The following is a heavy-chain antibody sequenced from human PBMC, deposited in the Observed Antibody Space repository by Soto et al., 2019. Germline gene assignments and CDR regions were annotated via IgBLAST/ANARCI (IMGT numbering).Heavy chain of an antibody. CDR1: GFTFSSYG. D-gene: IGHD5-18*01. CDR3: AKALDTAMDDPLGY. J-gene: IGHJ4*02. V-gene: IGHV3-30*18. Sequence: SLRLSCAASGFTFSSYGMHWVRQAPGKGLEWVAVISYDGSNKYYADSVKGRFTISRDNSKNTLYLQMNSLRAEDTAVYYCAKALDTAMDDPLGYWGQGTLVTVSS. CDR2: ISYDGSNK.